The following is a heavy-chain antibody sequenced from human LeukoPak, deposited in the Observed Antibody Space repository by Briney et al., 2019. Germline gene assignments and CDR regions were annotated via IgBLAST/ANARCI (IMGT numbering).Heavy chain of an antibody. D-gene: IGHD5-12*01. CDR2: ISYDGSNK. Sequence: GGSLRLSCAASGFTFSSYAMHWVRQAPGKGLEWVAVISYDGSNKYYADSVKGRFTISRDNSKNTLYLQMNSLRAEDTAVYYCARTPSDIVATIVHWGQGTLVTVSS. J-gene: IGHJ4*02. CDR3: ARTPSDIVATIVH. CDR1: GFTFSSYA. V-gene: IGHV3-30-3*01.